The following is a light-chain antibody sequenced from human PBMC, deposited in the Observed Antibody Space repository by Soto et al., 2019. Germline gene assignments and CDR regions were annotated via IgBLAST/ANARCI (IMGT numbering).Light chain of an antibody. CDR3: QQYVSLPPTYT. J-gene: IGKJ2*01. CDR1: QSVNSRD. Sequence: EIVLTQSPGTLSLSPGERATLSCRASQSVNSRDLAWYQQKPGQAPRLLIYGASTRATGIPDRFSGSVSGTDFTLTISGLEPEDFAVYYCQQYVSLPPTYTVGQGTKLEIK. CDR2: GAS. V-gene: IGKV3-20*01.